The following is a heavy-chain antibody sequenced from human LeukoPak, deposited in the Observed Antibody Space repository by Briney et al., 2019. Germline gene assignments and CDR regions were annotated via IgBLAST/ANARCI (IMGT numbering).Heavy chain of an antibody. D-gene: IGHD3-22*01. CDR2: IYTGGNT. V-gene: IGHV3-53*01. CDR1: GFTVDSNY. Sequence: GGPLRLSCAASGFTVDSNYLSWVRQAPGKGLEWVSTIYTGGNTYYAASVKGRFTISRDFSKNTVFLHMNSLRAEDTAMYYCARGDDSGYYDYFDYWGQGALVTVSS. CDR3: ARGDDSGYYDYFDY. J-gene: IGHJ4*02.